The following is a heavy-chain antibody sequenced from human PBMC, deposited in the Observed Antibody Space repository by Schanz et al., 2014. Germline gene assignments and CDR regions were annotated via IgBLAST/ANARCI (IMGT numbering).Heavy chain of an antibody. D-gene: IGHD2-15*01. CDR3: ARDGGRDGNNLAFDV. CDR1: GFTVNTNY. V-gene: IGHV3-53*01. J-gene: IGHJ3*01. Sequence: EVQLVESGGGLIQPGGSLRLSCAVSGFTVNTNYMSWVRQAPGKGLEWISSIYINSGSTQYSDSVKGRFIISRVSSKHTLILQMHSLRAEHTAVYFCARDGGRDGNNLAFDVWGQGKLVTVSS. CDR2: IYINSGST.